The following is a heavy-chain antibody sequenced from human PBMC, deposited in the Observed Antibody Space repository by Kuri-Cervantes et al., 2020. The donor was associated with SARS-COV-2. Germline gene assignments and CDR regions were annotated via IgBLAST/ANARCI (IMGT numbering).Heavy chain of an antibody. CDR2: ISGSGGST. CDR1: GFTFSSYV. CDR3: AKAALGYCSGGSCYNNWFDP. Sequence: GESLKISCAASGFTFSSYVMSWVRQAPGKGLERVSAISGSGGSTYYADSVKGRFTISRDNSKNTLYLQMNSLRAEDTAVYYCAKAALGYCSGGSCYNNWFDPWGQGTLVTVSS. D-gene: IGHD2-15*01. J-gene: IGHJ5*02. V-gene: IGHV3-23*01.